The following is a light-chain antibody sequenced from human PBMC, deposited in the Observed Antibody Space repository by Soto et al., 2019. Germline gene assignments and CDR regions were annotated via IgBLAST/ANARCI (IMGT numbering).Light chain of an antibody. J-gene: IGKJ4*01. V-gene: IGKV1-27*01. Sequence: DIQMTQSPSSLSASVGDRVTITCRASQGISNYLSWYQQKPGKVPELLIYAASTLQSGVPSRFSGSGSGTDFILTISRLQPDDVASYYRHKYNHAPSFGGGTKVEIK. CDR2: AAS. CDR3: HKYNHAPS. CDR1: QGISNY.